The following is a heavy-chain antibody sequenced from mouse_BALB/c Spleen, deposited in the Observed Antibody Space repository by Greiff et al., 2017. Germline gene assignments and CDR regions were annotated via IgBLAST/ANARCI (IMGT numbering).Heavy chain of an antibody. CDR1: GYTFTDYN. D-gene: IGHD2-2*01. CDR2: INPNNGGT. V-gene: IGHV1-18*01. J-gene: IGHJ3*01. CDR3: ARDGYDEGFAY. Sequence: VQLQQSGPELVKPGASVKIPCKASGYTFTDYNMDWVKQSHGKSLEWIGDINPNNGGTIYNQKFKGKATLTVDKSSSTAYMELRSLTSEDTAVYYCARDGYDEGFAYWGQGTLVTVSA.